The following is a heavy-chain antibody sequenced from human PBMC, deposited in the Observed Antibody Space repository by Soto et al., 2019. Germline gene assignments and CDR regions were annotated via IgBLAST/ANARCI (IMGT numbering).Heavy chain of an antibody. D-gene: IGHD1-1*01. CDR1: GFTFSTYA. CDR3: AKRATGTYFDY. Sequence: VGSLRLSCAASGFTFSTYAMAWVRQAPGKGLEWVSGVSASGLNTDYADPVKGRFYISRDNSKNTLYLQMNSLRAEDTAVYYCAKRATGTYFDYWGQGTLVTVSS. CDR2: VSASGLNT. V-gene: IGHV3-23*01. J-gene: IGHJ4*02.